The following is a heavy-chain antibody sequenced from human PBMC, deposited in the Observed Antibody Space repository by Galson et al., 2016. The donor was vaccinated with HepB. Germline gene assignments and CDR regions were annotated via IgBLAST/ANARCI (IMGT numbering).Heavy chain of an antibody. CDR2: ISYDGSNK. CDR1: GFIFENYA. J-gene: IGHJ6*02. V-gene: IGHV3-30-3*01. D-gene: IGHD2-2*01. Sequence: SLRLSCAASGFIFENYAMSWVRQAPGKGLEWVAVISYDGSNKYYADSVKGRFTISRDNSKNTLYLQMNSLRAEDTALYYCARDPTVPYYYGMDVWGQGTTVTISS. CDR3: ARDPTVPYYYGMDV.